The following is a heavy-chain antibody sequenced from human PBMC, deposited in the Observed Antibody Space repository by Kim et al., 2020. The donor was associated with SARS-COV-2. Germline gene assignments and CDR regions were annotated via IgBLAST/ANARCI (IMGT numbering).Heavy chain of an antibody. CDR2: IYHSGST. Sequence: SETLSLTCTGSGYSISSGYYWGWIRQPPGKGLEWIGRIYHSGSTYYNPSLKSRVPMSVDTSKNQFSLKLSSVTAADTAVYYCARRRAVGATPLDYSGQGTLVTVSS. CDR1: GYSISSGYY. D-gene: IGHD1-26*01. CDR3: ARRRAVGATPLDY. J-gene: IGHJ4*02. V-gene: IGHV4-38-2*02.